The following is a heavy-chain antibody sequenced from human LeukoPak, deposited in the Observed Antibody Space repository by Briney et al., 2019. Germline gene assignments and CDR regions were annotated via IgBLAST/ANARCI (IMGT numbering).Heavy chain of an antibody. Sequence: PGGSLRLSCAASGFTFSSYWMHWVRQAPGKGLVWVSRINSDGSSTSYADSVKGRFTISRDNAKNTLYLQMNSLRAEDTAVYYCARGPFGVVVTADDAFDIWGQGTMVTVSS. CDR1: GFTFSSYW. CDR2: INSDGSST. D-gene: IGHD2-21*02. V-gene: IGHV3-74*01. J-gene: IGHJ3*02. CDR3: ARGPFGVVVTADDAFDI.